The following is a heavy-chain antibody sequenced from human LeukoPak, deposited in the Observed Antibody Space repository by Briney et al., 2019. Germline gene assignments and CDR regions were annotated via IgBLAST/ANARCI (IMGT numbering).Heavy chain of an antibody. CDR3: ARDALDYYDSSGYSGYYGMDV. V-gene: IGHV3-33*01. Sequence: GGSLRLSCGASGFTFSSYGMHWVRQAPGKGLEWVAVIWYDGSNKYYADSVKGRFTISRDNSKNTLYLQMNSLRAEDTAVYYCARDALDYYDSSGYSGYYGMDVWGQGTTVTVSS. D-gene: IGHD3-22*01. CDR2: IWYDGSNK. CDR1: GFTFSSYG. J-gene: IGHJ6*02.